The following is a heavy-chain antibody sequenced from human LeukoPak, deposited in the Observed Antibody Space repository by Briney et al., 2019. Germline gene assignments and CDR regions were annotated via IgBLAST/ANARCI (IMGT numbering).Heavy chain of an antibody. CDR2: IYHSGST. CDR3: ASYSSSWPSY. CDR1: GYSISSGYY. V-gene: IGHV4-38-2*02. Sequence: PSQTLSLTCTVSGYSISSGYYWGWIRQPPGKGLEWIGSIYHSGSTYYNPSLKSRVTISVDTPKNQFSLKLSSVTAADTAVYYCASYSSSWPSYWGQGTLVTVSS. J-gene: IGHJ4*02. D-gene: IGHD6-13*01.